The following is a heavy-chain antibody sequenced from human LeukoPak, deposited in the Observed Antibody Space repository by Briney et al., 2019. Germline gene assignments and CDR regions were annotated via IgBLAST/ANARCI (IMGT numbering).Heavy chain of an antibody. CDR1: GFTFSSYA. CDR2: ISHSGGNT. Sequence: GGSLRLSCEASGFTFSSYAMNWVRQAPGKGLEWVSGISHSGGNTYYEDSVKGRFTISRDNSKNILYLHVNNLRVDDTAVYYCARDLRDVVVTVPSDWFDPWGQGTLVTVSS. J-gene: IGHJ5*02. V-gene: IGHV3-23*01. CDR3: ARDLRDVVVTVPSDWFDP. D-gene: IGHD2-21*02.